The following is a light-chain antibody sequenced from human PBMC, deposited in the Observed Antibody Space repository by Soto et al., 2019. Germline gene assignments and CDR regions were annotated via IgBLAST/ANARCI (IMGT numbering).Light chain of an antibody. CDR3: QHYNTWSWT. CDR2: GAS. Sequence: EIVLTQSPGTLSLSPGERATLSCRASQSVSSSYLAWYQQKPGQAPRLLISGASTRAAGIPARFSGSGSGTEFTLTISSLQSEDFEVYYCQHYNTWSWTLGQGTKVDIK. CDR1: QSVSSSY. V-gene: IGKV3-15*01. J-gene: IGKJ1*01.